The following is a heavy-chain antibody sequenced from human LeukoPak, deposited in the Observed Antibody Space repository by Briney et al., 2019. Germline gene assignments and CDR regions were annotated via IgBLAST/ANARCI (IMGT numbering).Heavy chain of an antibody. CDR3: ARDKGGLGRGYYYMDV. Sequence: PSETLSLTCTVSGGSISSSNYYWGWIRQPPGKGLEWIGSIYYSGTTYYNPSLKSRVTISLDTSKNQFSLKLSSVTAADTAVYYCARDKGGLGRGYYYMDVWGKGTTVTVSS. CDR1: GGSISSSNYY. CDR2: IYYSGTT. J-gene: IGHJ6*03. D-gene: IGHD3/OR15-3a*01. V-gene: IGHV4-39*07.